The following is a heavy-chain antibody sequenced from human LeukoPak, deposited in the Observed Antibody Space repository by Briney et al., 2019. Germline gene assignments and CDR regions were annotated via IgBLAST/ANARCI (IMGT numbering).Heavy chain of an antibody. J-gene: IGHJ6*02. CDR2: IGTAGDT. D-gene: IGHD5-12*01. CDR1: GFTFSSYD. CDR3: ARDQTSPTITTDPFYYYYGMDV. Sequence: PGGSLRLSCAASGFTFSSYDMHWVRQATGKGLEWVSAIGTAGDTYYPGSVKGRFTISRENAKNSLYLQMNSLRAGDTAVYYCARDQTSPTITTDPFYYYYGMDVWGQGTTVTVSS. V-gene: IGHV3-13*01.